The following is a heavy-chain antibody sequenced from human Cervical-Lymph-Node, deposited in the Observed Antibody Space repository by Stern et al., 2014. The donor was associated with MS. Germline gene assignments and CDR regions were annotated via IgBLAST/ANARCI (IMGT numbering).Heavy chain of an antibody. J-gene: IGHJ3*02. Sequence: QVQLVQSGAEVKKPGSSVKVSCKASGGTFSSYAISWGRQAPGRGLEWMGENIPIFGTTKYAQKFQARVTIIADGSTTTAYMELSSLRSEDTAVYYCARRDYYDSSGYYGDAFDIWGQGTMVTVSS. CDR3: ARRDYYDSSGYYGDAFDI. CDR1: GGTFSSYA. CDR2: NIPIFGTT. D-gene: IGHD3-22*01. V-gene: IGHV1-69*01.